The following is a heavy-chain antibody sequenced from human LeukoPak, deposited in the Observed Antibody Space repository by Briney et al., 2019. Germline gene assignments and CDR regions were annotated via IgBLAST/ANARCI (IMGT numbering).Heavy chain of an antibody. CDR2: INPRRGST. Sequence: VSYKDSLYSLIQYYMHWLPQAPAQGLEWMGIINPRRGSTTYPQTFQGRATMTRDTSTSTVYMDLSSLRSEDTPVYYCARRRTDGYISYYFDYWGQGTLVTVSS. CDR1: LYSLIQYY. CDR3: ARRRTDGYISYYFDY. J-gene: IGHJ4*02. V-gene: IGHV1-46*01. D-gene: IGHD5-24*01.